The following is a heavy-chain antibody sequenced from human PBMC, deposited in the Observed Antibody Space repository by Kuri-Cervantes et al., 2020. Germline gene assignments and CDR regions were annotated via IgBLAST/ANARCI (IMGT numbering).Heavy chain of an antibody. V-gene: IGHV1-69*13. CDR3: ARDLLRLGELSLLSN. D-gene: IGHD3-16*02. Sequence: SVKVSCKASGGTFSSYAISWVRQAPGQGLEWMGGINPIFGTANYAQKFQGRVTITADESTSTAYMELSSLRSEDTAVYYCARDLLRLGELSLLSNWGQGTLVTVSS. J-gene: IGHJ4*02. CDR2: INPIFGTA. CDR1: GGTFSSYA.